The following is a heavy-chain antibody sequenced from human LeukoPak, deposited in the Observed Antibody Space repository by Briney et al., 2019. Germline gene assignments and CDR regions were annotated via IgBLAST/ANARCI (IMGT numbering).Heavy chain of an antibody. CDR2: ISYDGSNK. CDR3: ARDRLEVRYYYYYMDV. Sequence: PGGSLRLSCAASGFTFSIYAMHWVRQAPGKGLEWVAVISYDGSNKYYADSVRGRFTISRDNSKNTLYLQMNRLRAEDTAVYYCARDRLEVRYYYYYMDVWGKGTTVTVSS. V-gene: IGHV3-30*04. D-gene: IGHD1-1*01. J-gene: IGHJ6*03. CDR1: GFTFSIYA.